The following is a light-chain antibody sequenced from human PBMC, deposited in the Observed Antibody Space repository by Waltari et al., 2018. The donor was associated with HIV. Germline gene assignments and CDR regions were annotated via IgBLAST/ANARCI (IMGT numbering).Light chain of an antibody. J-gene: IGKJ2*01. CDR2: GVS. CDR3: QQYGISPVT. Sequence: EIVLTQFPGTLSLSPGERATLSCRTSQSVSSTYFAWYQQKPGQAPRLLIYGVSSRATGIPDRFSGSGSGTDFTLTIRRLEPEDFAVYYCQQYGISPVTFGQGTKLEIK. CDR1: QSVSSTY. V-gene: IGKV3-20*01.